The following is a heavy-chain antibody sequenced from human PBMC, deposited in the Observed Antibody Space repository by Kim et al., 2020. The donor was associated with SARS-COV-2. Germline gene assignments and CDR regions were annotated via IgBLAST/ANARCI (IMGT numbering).Heavy chain of an antibody. CDR1: GFTFSSYW. CDR2: IKQDGSEK. Sequence: GGSLRLSCATSGFTFSSYWMSWVRQAPGKGLEWVANIKQDGSEKYYVDSVKGRFTISRDNAKNSLYLQMNSLRAEDTAVYYCARVALQQLVKYYFDYWGQGTLVTVSS. D-gene: IGHD6-13*01. J-gene: IGHJ4*02. V-gene: IGHV3-7*03. CDR3: ARVALQQLVKYYFDY.